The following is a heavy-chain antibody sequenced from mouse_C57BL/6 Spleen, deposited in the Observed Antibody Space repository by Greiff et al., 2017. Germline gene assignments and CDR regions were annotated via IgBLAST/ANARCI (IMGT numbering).Heavy chain of an antibody. V-gene: IGHV1-9*01. D-gene: IGHD1-1*01. Sequence: QVQLQQSGAELMKPGASVKLSCKATGYTFTGYWIEWVKQRPGHGLEWIGEILPGSGCTNYNEKFKGKATFTADTSSNTAYMQLSSLTTEDSAIYYCASRGYYGSSYNWYFYVWGTGTTVTVSS. CDR3: ASRGYYGSSYNWYFYV. J-gene: IGHJ1*03. CDR2: ILPGSGCT. CDR1: GYTFTGYW.